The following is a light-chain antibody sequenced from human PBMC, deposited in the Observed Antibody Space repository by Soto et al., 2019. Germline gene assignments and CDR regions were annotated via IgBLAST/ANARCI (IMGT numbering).Light chain of an antibody. CDR2: DVN. V-gene: IGLV2-14*03. CDR1: SSDIGAYNF. Sequence: QSALTQPASVTVSSGQSITTSCTETSSDIGAYNFVSWYQQHPGKAPKLMLYDVNIRPSGVSNRFSGSKSGNTASLTISGLQAEDEADYYCTSWTTSTTMIFGGGTKVTVL. J-gene: IGLJ2*01. CDR3: TSWTTSTTMI.